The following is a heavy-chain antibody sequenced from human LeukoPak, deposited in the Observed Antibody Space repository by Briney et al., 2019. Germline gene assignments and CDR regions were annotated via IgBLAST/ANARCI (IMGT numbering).Heavy chain of an antibody. CDR2: ISWNSGNI. J-gene: IGHJ4*02. CDR1: EFTFDDYA. D-gene: IGHD5-18*01. V-gene: IGHV3-9*01. Sequence: GGSLRLSCAASEFTFDDYAMHWVRQAPGKGLEWVSGISWNSGNIGYADSVKGRFIISRDNAKNSLYLQMNSLRAEDTALHYCAKDTGYSFVRYYFDYWGQGTLVTVSS. CDR3: AKDTGYSFVRYYFDY.